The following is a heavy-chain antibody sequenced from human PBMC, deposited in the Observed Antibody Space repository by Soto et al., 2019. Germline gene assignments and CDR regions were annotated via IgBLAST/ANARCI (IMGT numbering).Heavy chain of an antibody. J-gene: IGHJ4*02. CDR1: GGSISSSNW. CDR2: IYHSGST. Sequence: QVQLQESGPGLVKPSGTLSLTCAVSGGSISSSNWWSWVRQPPGKGLEWIGEIYHSGSTNYNPSLKGRVTISVDKSKSQFSLKLSSVTAADTAVYYCARVGVPDFYVWGSFDYWGQGTLVTVSS. CDR3: ARVGVPDFYVWGSFDY. V-gene: IGHV4-4*02. D-gene: IGHD3-16*01.